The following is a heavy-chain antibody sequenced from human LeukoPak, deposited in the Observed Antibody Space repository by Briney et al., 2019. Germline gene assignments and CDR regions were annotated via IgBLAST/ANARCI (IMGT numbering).Heavy chain of an antibody. V-gene: IGHV4-59*12. CDR2: IYHSGST. J-gene: IGHJ4*02. D-gene: IGHD4-11*01. CDR1: GGSISSYY. Sequence: PSETLSLTCTVSGGSISSYYWSWIRQPPGKGLEWIGYIYHSGSTYYNPSLKSRVTISVDRSKNQFSLKLSSVTAADTAVYYCARRRRTTGPFDYWGQGTLVTVSS. CDR3: ARRRRTTGPFDY.